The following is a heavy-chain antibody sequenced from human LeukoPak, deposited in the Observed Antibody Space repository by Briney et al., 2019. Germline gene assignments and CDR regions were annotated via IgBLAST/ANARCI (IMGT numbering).Heavy chain of an antibody. Sequence: GESLKISCQGSGSNFTSYWITWVRQLPGKGLEWMGRIELSDSYTNYSPSFQGSVPISVTNSISPSSLKWSSLEASAPPYYSCGRTSCYYFLTLDNWGQGTLVSDCS. CDR1: GSNFTSYW. CDR3: GRTSCYYFLTLDN. J-gene: IGHJ4*02. V-gene: IGHV5-10-1*01. CDR2: IELSDSYT. D-gene: IGHD3-22*01.